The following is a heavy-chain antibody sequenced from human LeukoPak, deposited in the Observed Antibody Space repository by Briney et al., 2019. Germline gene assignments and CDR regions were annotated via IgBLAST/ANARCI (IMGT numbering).Heavy chain of an antibody. D-gene: IGHD6-19*01. Sequence: GGSLRLSCAASGFTVSSNYMSWVRQAPGKGLEWVAVISYDGSNKYYADSVKGRFTISRDNSKNTLYLQMNSLRAEDTAVYYCARDPREQWLLYYFDYWGQGTLVTVSS. CDR1: GFTVSSNY. CDR3: ARDPREQWLLYYFDY. J-gene: IGHJ4*02. CDR2: ISYDGSNK. V-gene: IGHV3-30-3*01.